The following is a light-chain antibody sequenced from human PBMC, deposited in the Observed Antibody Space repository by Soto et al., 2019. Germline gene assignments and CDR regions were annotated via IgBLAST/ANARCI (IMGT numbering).Light chain of an antibody. J-gene: IGLJ2*01. CDR1: SSNIGAGYE. V-gene: IGLV1-40*01. CDR3: QSYDSNLSGSKVV. Sequence: QSVLTQPPSVSGAPGQRVTISCTGSSSNIGAGYEVHWYQQLPGTAPKLLIYNNNNRPSGVPDRFSGSNSGTSASLAITGLQAEDEADYYCQSYDSNLSGSKVVFGGGTKLSVL. CDR2: NNN.